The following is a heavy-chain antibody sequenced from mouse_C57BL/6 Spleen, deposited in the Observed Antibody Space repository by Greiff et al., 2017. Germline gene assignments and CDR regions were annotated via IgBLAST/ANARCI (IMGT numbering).Heavy chain of an antibody. V-gene: IGHV5-12*01. D-gene: IGHD2-5*01. Sequence: EVKLMESGGGLVQPGGSLKLSCAASGFTFSDYYMYWVRQTPEKRLEWVAYISNGGGSTYYPDTVKGRFTISRDNAKNTLYLQMSRLKSEDTAMYYCARQPYSNYGYFDVWGTGTTVTVSS. J-gene: IGHJ1*03. CDR1: GFTFSDYY. CDR3: ARQPYSNYGYFDV. CDR2: ISNGGGST.